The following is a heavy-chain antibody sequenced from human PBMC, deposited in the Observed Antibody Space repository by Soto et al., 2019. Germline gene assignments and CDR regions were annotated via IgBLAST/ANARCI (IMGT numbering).Heavy chain of an antibody. D-gene: IGHD3-3*01. Sequence: QVQLVQSGAEVKKPGSSVKVSCKASGGTFSSYAISWVRQAPGQGLEWMGGIIPIFCTANYAQKFQGRVTITADESTSTAYMELSSLRSEDTAVYYCARDSITIFGVVIMSRGWFDPWGQGTLVTVSS. CDR2: IIPIFCTA. J-gene: IGHJ5*02. CDR3: ARDSITIFGVVIMSRGWFDP. V-gene: IGHV1-69*01. CDR1: GGTFSSYA.